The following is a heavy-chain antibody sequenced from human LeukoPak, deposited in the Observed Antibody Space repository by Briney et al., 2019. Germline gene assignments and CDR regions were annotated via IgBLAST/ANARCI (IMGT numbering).Heavy chain of an antibody. J-gene: IGHJ4*02. CDR3: GRDFGDYVPACCDY. CDR2: ISAYNGNT. CDR1: GYTSTSYV. Sequence: ASVKVSCEPSGYTSTSYVTSGVRQAPGQGLEWMGWISAYNGNTNYAQKLQGRVTMTTDTSTSTAYMELRSLRSDDTAVYYCGRDFGDYVPACCDYWGQGTLVTVSS. D-gene: IGHD4-17*01. V-gene: IGHV1-18*01.